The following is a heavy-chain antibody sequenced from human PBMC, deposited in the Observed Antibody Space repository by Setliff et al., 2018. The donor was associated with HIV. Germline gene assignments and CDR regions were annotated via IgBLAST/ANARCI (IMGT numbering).Heavy chain of an antibody. CDR2: INLDGSDK. Sequence: LRLSCTTSGFSFSHYWMSWVRQVPGKGLEWVANINLDGSDKSYVDLVKGRFTISRDNVKNSVYLKMKTLRDEDTAVYYCARERSSGWYDYWGQGTLVTVSS. D-gene: IGHD6-19*01. CDR1: GFSFSHYW. V-gene: IGHV3-7*01. CDR3: ARERSSGWYDY. J-gene: IGHJ4*02.